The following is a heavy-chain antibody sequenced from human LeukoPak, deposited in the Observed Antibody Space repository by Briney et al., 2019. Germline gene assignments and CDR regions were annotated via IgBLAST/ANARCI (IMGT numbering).Heavy chain of an antibody. CDR1: GGSISCYY. D-gene: IGHD5-18*01. V-gene: IGHV4-4*07. Sequence: PSETLSLTCTVSGGSISCYYWRWIRQPAGKGLDWIGCIYTSGSTNYNPSLKNRVTMSVDTYKNQFSLKLSSVTAADTAVYYCARSAKAAGYSLNNWGQGTLVTVSS. J-gene: IGHJ4*02. CDR3: ARSAKAAGYSLNN. CDR2: IYTSGST.